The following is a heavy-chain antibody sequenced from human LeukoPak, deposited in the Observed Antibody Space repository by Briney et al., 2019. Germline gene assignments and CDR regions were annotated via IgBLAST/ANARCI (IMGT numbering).Heavy chain of an antibody. Sequence: PGGSLRLSCAASGFTFDDYTMHWVRHAPGKGLEWVSLISWDGGSTYYADSVKGRFTISRDNSKNSLYLQMNSLRTEDTALYYCAKDKNYYDSSGYFDYWGQGTLVTVSS. CDR3: AKDKNYYDSSGYFDY. V-gene: IGHV3-43*01. CDR1: GFTFDDYT. J-gene: IGHJ4*02. CDR2: ISWDGGST. D-gene: IGHD3-22*01.